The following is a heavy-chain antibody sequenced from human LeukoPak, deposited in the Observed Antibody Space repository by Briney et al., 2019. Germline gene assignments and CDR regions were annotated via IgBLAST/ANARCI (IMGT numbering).Heavy chain of an antibody. CDR2: INPNSGGT. J-gene: IGHJ4*02. V-gene: IGHV1-2*02. CDR3: AGLLGYCSSTSCYTDHNFDY. CDR1: GYTFTGSY. Sequence: GASVKVSCKASGYTFTGSYMHWVRQAPGQGLEWMGWINPNSGGTNYAQKFQGRVTMTRDTSISTAYMELSRLRSDDTAVYYCAGLLGYCSSTSCYTDHNFDYWGQGTLVTVSS. D-gene: IGHD2-2*02.